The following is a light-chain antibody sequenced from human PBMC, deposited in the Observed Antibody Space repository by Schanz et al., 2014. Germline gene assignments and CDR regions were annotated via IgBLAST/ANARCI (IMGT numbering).Light chain of an antibody. CDR1: SRDIGGYSY. Sequence: QSALTQPASVSGSPGQSITISCTGTSRDIGGYSYVSWYQQHPGKAPKFMIYEVTKRPSGVPDRFSGSKSGNTASLTISGLQAEDEADYYCSSYTSSSTLKVFGGGTKLTVL. CDR2: EVT. CDR3: SSYTSSSTLKV. V-gene: IGLV2-14*01. J-gene: IGLJ2*01.